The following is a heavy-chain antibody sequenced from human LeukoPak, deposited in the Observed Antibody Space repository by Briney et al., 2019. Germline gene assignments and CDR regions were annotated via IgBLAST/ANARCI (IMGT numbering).Heavy chain of an antibody. J-gene: IGHJ4*02. CDR1: GGSISSYY. CDR2: IYYSGRT. Sequence: KPSETLSLTCTVSGGSISSYYWSWIRQPPGKGLEWIGYIYYSGRTNYTPPLKSRVPISVDTSKHQFRLKLSSVTAAHTAVYYCASLGDGYNPAVYAFDYWGQGTLVTVSS. D-gene: IGHD5-24*01. V-gene: IGHV4-59*01. CDR3: ASLGDGYNPAVYAFDY.